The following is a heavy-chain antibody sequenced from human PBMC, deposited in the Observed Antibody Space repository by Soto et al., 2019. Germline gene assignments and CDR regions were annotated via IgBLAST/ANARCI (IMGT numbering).Heavy chain of an antibody. J-gene: IGHJ4*02. CDR1: GGSISSSPYY. CDR2: ISFSGNT. CDR3: ARLTVVGRVGDC. Sequence: QLQVQESGPGLVKPSETLSLTCSVSGGSISSSPYYWGWIRQPPGKGLEWIARISFSGNTDYNPSFKSRVTLSADTSKTQFSLTLSSVTAADTAVYYCARLTVVGRVGDCWGQGTLVTVSS. V-gene: IGHV4-39*01. D-gene: IGHD6-19*01.